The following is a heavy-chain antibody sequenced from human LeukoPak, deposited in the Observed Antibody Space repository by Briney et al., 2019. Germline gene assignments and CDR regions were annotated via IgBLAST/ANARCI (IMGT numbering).Heavy chain of an antibody. J-gene: IGHJ6*02. Sequence: PGRYLRLSCAASGFTFSSYGMHWVRQAPGKGLEWVAVISYNGSNKYDADSVKGRFTICRDNSKNTLYLQMNSLRAEDTAVYYCAKDNQQLTPYYYDYGMDVCGQGTTVTVSS. V-gene: IGHV3-30*18. CDR2: ISYNGSNK. CDR1: GFTFSSYG. D-gene: IGHD6-13*01. CDR3: AKDNQQLTPYYYDYGMDV.